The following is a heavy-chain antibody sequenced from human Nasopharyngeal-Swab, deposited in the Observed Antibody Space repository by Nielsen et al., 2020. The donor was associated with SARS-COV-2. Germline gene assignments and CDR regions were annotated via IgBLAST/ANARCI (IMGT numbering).Heavy chain of an antibody. Sequence: VRQAPGKGLVWVSRINSDGSSTSYADSVKGRFTISRDNAKNTLYLQMNSLRAEDTAVYYCARAQRRLRFLEWLSQGYYYGMDVWGQGTTVTVSS. V-gene: IGHV3-74*01. CDR3: ARAQRRLRFLEWLSQGYYYGMDV. J-gene: IGHJ6*02. D-gene: IGHD3-3*01. CDR2: INSDGSST.